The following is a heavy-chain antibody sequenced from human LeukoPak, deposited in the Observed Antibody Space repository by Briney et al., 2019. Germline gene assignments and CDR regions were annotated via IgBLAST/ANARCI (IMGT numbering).Heavy chain of an antibody. CDR1: GGSISSSSYY. Sequence: SETLSLTCTVSGGSISSSSYYWGWIRQPPGKGLEWIGGIYYSGSTYYNPSLKSRVTISVDTSKNQFSLKLSSVTAADTAVYYCARAEVGPYCSSPSCYAHYYYSYMDVWGKGTTVTVSS. CDR2: IYYSGST. CDR3: ARAEVGPYCSSPSCYAHYYYSYMDV. V-gene: IGHV4-39*07. D-gene: IGHD2-2*01. J-gene: IGHJ6*03.